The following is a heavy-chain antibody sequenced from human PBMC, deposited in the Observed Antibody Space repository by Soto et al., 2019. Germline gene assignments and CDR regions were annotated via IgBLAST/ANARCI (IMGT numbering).Heavy chain of an antibody. CDR1: VFPFTTYR. J-gene: IGHJ4*02. Sequence: GGPVRLSCVASVFPFTTYRMNWFRGAQGKGLVWVSYISSSSSTIYYTDSVKGRFTISRDNAKNSLYLQMNSLRDEDTAVYDCARDSVTTVTTRSFDYWVQGTPVTVSS. CDR3: ARDSVTTVTTRSFDY. CDR2: ISSSSSTI. V-gene: IGHV3-48*02. D-gene: IGHD4-17*01.